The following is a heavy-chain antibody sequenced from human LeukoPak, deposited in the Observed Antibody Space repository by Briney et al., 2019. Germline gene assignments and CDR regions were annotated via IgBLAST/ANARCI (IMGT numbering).Heavy chain of an antibody. CDR3: AAWTHRGYSY. V-gene: IGHV3-7*01. CDR2: INPDGDGM. J-gene: IGHJ4*02. D-gene: IGHD5-12*01. Sequence: GGSLRLSCTASGFTFSRSWVNWIRQAPGKGLEWVANINPDGDGMRFVDSVKGRFTMSRDNAQSSLHLQMNSLRVEDTAFYYCAAWTHRGYSYWGQGVLVTVSS. CDR1: GFTFSRSW.